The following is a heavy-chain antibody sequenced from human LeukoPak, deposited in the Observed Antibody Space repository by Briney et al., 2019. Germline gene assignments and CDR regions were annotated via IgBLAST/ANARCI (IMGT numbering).Heavy chain of an antibody. V-gene: IGHV3-23*01. CDR3: ATSSGWWSLDY. CDR2: FDTGFGT. J-gene: IGHJ4*02. Sequence: PGGSLRLSCAASGFTLSTASLHLVRQAPGRGLEWVSAFDTGFGTYYPDSLKGRFTISRDNSKNTLFLQMNSLRAEDPAVYYCATSSGWWSLDYWGQGTLVTVSS. D-gene: IGHD6-19*01. CDR1: GFTLSTAS.